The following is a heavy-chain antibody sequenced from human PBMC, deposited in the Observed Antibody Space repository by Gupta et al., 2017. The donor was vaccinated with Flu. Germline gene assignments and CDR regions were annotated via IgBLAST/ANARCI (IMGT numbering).Heavy chain of an antibody. Sequence: SSYGMSWVRQAAGKGLEWVSAISNSGGSTYYADSVKGRFTISRDNSKNTLYLQMNSLRAEDTAVYYCAKDTSDWYKGAFDIWGQGTMVTLSS. CDR1: SSYG. V-gene: IGHV3-23*01. CDR3: AKDTSDWYKGAFDI. D-gene: IGHD6-19*01. CDR2: ISNSGGST. J-gene: IGHJ3*02.